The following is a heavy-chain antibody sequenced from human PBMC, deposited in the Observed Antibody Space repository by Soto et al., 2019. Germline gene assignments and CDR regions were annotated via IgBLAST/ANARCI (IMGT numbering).Heavy chain of an antibody. CDR2: ISSGSSYT. J-gene: IGHJ4*02. D-gene: IGHD6-6*01. Sequence: QVQVVESGGGLVKPGGSLRLSCAASGFTFSDYYMSWIRQAPGKGLEWVSYISSGSSYTSYAESVKGRFSISRDNAKDSLYLQMTTLRPEDTAVYYCAREGGSSSGGGHGFDSWGLGTLVTVSS. CDR3: AREGGSSSGGGHGFDS. V-gene: IGHV3-11*06. CDR1: GFTFSDYY.